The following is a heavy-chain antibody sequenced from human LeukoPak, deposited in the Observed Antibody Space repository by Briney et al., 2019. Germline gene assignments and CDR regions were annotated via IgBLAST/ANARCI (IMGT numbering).Heavy chain of an antibody. V-gene: IGHV3-7*01. CDR1: GFTFSTFSRSW. J-gene: IGHJ5*02. CDR3: AREVRSSWTGGWFDP. D-gene: IGHD6-13*01. Sequence: PGGSLRLSCAASGFTFSTFSRSWMSWVRQAPGKGLEWVANIKEDGSQKYYVDSVRGRFTISRDNAKNSLYLQMNSLRAEDTAVYYCAREVRSSWTGGWFDPWGQGTLVTVSS. CDR2: IKEDGSQK.